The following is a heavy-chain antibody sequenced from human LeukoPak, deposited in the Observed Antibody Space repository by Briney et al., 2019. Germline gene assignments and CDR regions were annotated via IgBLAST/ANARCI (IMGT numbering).Heavy chain of an antibody. CDR1: GFIFSTYS. Sequence: PGGSLRLSCSASGFIFSTYSMTWVRHAPGRGLDWVAYIISGSNTIYYVDSVKDRFTVSRYNAENLLYLQMNSLRHEDTAIYYCARNGALGSCSGSSCPLDYGGQGTLVTVSS. J-gene: IGHJ4*02. V-gene: IGHV3-48*02. D-gene: IGHD2-15*01. CDR3: ARNGALGSCSGSSCPLDY. CDR2: IISGSNTI.